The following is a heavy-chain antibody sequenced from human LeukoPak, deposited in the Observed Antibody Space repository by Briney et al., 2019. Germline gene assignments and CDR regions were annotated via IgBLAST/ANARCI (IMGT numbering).Heavy chain of an antibody. D-gene: IGHD6-13*01. CDR1: GYTFTSYG. Sequence: GASVKVSCKASGYTFTSYGISWVRQAPGQGLEWMGWISAYSGNTNYALKLQGRVTMTTDTSTSTAYMELRSLRSDDTAVYYCARTAAAGTNWFDPWGQGTLVTVSS. CDR2: ISAYSGNT. J-gene: IGHJ5*02. V-gene: IGHV1-18*01. CDR3: ARTAAAGTNWFDP.